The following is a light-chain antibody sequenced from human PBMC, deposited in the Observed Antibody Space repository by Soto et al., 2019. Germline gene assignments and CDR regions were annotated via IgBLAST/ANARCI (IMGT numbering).Light chain of an antibody. CDR2: GAS. CDR3: QQYDSSPIT. J-gene: IGKJ5*01. Sequence: EIVLTQSPGTLSLSPGERATLSCRASQSVSSSYLAWYQQKPGQAPSLLIYGASRRATGIPDRFSGSGSGTDFTLTISRLEPEDFVVYYCQQYDSSPITFCQGTRLEI. V-gene: IGKV3-20*01. CDR1: QSVSSSY.